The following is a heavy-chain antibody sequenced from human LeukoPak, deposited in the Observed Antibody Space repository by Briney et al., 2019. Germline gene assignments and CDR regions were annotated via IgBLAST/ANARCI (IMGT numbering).Heavy chain of an antibody. V-gene: IGHV1-18*01. Sequence: ASLKVSCQATGYNFSIYGITWVRQAPGQGLEWLGWISPQKGNTYSARSLQGRVTLTTDTSTNTAYLDLRSLTSDDTPLYYCARAGVHVAVAGTADHWGPGTLVTVSS. CDR2: ISPQKGNT. J-gene: IGHJ4*02. CDR1: GYNFSIYG. CDR3: ARAGVHVAVAGTADH. D-gene: IGHD6-19*01.